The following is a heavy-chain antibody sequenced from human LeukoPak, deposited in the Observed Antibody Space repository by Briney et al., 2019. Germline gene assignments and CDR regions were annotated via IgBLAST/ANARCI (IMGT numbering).Heavy chain of an antibody. CDR3: ARDHCSANSCYEDYYNGLDV. CDR1: GYTFTAYY. Sequence: ASVKVSCKASGYTFTAYYLQWVRLAPGQGLEWMGWINPKSGGTEYAQGFQGRVTMTRDTSISTAYMELSRLRSDDTAAYYCARDHCSANSCYEDYYNGLDVWGQGTTVTVSS. CDR2: INPKSGGT. J-gene: IGHJ6*02. V-gene: IGHV1-2*02. D-gene: IGHD2-2*01.